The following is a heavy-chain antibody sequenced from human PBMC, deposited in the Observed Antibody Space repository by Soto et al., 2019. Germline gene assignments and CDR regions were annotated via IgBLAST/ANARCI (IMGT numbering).Heavy chain of an antibody. Sequence: EVQLLESGGGLVQPGGSLRLSCAASGFTFRNYAVTWVRQAPGKGLEWVSTISSSGGSTYYADSVKGRFTISRDNSKNTLYLQMNRLRAEDTAVYYCAKDQGSSWYEIDYWGQGTLVTVSS. CDR1: GFTFRNYA. CDR3: AKDQGSSWYEIDY. D-gene: IGHD6-13*01. J-gene: IGHJ4*02. V-gene: IGHV3-23*01. CDR2: ISSSGGST.